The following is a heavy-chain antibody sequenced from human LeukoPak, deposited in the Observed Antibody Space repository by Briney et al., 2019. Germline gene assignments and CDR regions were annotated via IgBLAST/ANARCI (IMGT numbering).Heavy chain of an antibody. Sequence: GGSLRLSCAASGFTFSSYSMNWVRQAPGKGLEWVSSISSSSSYTYYADSVKGRFTISRDNAKNTLYLQMNSLRAEDTAVYYCARFPSYYYDSSGYYFPFDYWGQGTLVTVSS. D-gene: IGHD3-22*01. CDR2: ISSSSSYT. CDR3: ARFPSYYYDSSGYYFPFDY. V-gene: IGHV3-21*01. CDR1: GFTFSSYS. J-gene: IGHJ4*02.